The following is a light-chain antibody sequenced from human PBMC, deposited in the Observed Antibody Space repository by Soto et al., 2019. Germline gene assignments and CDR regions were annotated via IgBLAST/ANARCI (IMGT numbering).Light chain of an antibody. CDR3: SSYAGSYTLV. CDR1: SSDVGGYNF. V-gene: IGLV2-11*01. J-gene: IGLJ2*01. Sequence: QSALTQPRSVSGSPGQSVTISCTGTSSDVGGYNFVSWYQQHPGKAPKLIIYYVTQRPSGVPDRFSASKSGTTASLTISRLQAEDEADYYCSSYAGSYTLVFGGGTKLTVL. CDR2: YVT.